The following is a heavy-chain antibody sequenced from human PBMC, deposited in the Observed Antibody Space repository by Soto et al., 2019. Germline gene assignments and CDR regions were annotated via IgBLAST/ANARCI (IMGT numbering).Heavy chain of an antibody. CDR3: ALIPPVDTAMVTAD. V-gene: IGHV3-30*03. CDR1: GFTFSSYG. CDR2: ISYDGSNK. D-gene: IGHD5-18*01. J-gene: IGHJ4*02. Sequence: QVQLVESGGGVVQPGRSLRLSCAASGFTFSSYGMHWVRQAPGKGLEWVAVISYDGSNKYYADSVKGRFTISRDNSKNTLYLQMNSLRAEDTAVYYCALIPPVDTAMVTADWGQGTLVIVSS.